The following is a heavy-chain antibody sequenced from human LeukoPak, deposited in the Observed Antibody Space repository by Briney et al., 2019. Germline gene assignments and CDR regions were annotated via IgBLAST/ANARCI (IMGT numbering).Heavy chain of an antibody. CDR2: IYYSGTT. V-gene: IGHV4-39*01. CDR3: ARSGYFLYYFDY. J-gene: IGHJ4*02. Sequence: SETLSLTCSVSGGSISSSSYYWGWIRQPPGKGLEWIGSIYYSGTTYCNPSLKSRVTISVDTSKNQFSLKLSSVTAADTAVYYCARSGYFLYYFDYWGQGTLVTVSS. D-gene: IGHD3-3*01. CDR1: GGSISSSSYY.